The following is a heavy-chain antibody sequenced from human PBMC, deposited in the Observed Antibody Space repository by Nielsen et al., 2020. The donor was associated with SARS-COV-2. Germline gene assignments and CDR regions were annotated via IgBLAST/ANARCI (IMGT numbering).Heavy chain of an antibody. D-gene: IGHD2-21*02. CDR2: IYHRGST. V-gene: IGHV4-4*02. J-gene: IGHJ4*02. CDR3: ARALVVVTEYYFDY. Sequence: SETLSLTCAVSGGSISSNNWWSWVRQPPGQGLEWIGEIYHRGSTNYSPSLKTRVTISVDKSKNQFSLKLSSVTAADTAVYYCARALVVVTEYYFDYWGQGTPVTVSS. CDR1: GGSISSNNW.